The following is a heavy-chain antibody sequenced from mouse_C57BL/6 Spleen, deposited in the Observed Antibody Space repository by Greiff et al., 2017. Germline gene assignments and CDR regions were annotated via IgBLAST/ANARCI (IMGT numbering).Heavy chain of an antibody. CDR1: GYTFTSYW. CDR3: ASWGPKGVARDY. CDR2: INPINGGT. Sequence: QVLLQQPGTELVQPGASVKLSCKASGYTFTSYWMPWVKQTPGQGPEWIGIINPINGGTNYNEKFKSKATLTVDKSSSTEYMQLSSLTSEDSEVYSCASWGPKGVARDYWGQGTTLTVSS. J-gene: IGHJ2*01. V-gene: IGHV1-53*01. D-gene: IGHD1-1*01.